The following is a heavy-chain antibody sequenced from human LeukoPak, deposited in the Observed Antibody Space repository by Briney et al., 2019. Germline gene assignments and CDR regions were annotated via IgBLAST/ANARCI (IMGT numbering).Heavy chain of an antibody. CDR3: ARQNYDSSGYFFDY. CDR2: IYYSGST. Sequence: SETLSLTCTVSGGSISSTSYYWGWIRQPPGKGLEWIVSIYYSGSTYYNPSLKSRVTISVDTSKNQFSLKLSSVTAADTAVYYCARQNYDSSGYFFDYWGQGTLVTVSS. D-gene: IGHD3-22*01. J-gene: IGHJ4*02. CDR1: GGSISSTSYY. V-gene: IGHV4-39*01.